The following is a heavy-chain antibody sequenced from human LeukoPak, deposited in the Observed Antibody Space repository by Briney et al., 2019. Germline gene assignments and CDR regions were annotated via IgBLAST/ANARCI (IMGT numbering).Heavy chain of an antibody. J-gene: IGHJ4*02. V-gene: IGHV3-48*02. CDR2: ISSSSSTI. CDR3: AREASINYYDSSGYFLPAPYYFDY. Sequence: GGSLRLSCAASGFTFSSYSVNWVRQAPGKGLEWVSYISSSSSTIYYADSVKGRFTISRDNAKNSLYLQMNSLRDEDTAVYYCAREASINYYDSSGYFLPAPYYFDYWGQGTLVTVSS. CDR1: GFTFSSYS. D-gene: IGHD3-22*01.